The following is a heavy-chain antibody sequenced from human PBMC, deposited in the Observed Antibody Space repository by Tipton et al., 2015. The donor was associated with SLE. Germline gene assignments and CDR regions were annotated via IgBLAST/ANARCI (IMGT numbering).Heavy chain of an antibody. Sequence: SLRLSCAASGFTFSSYAMSWVRQAPGEGLEWVSVIYSGGSTYYGDSVTGRFTISRDNSRNTLYLQMNTLRVEDTAVYYCALGFAANWGQGTLVTVSS. CDR2: IYSGGST. CDR3: ALGFAAN. J-gene: IGHJ4*02. V-gene: IGHV3-23*03. D-gene: IGHD3-16*01. CDR1: GFTFSSYA.